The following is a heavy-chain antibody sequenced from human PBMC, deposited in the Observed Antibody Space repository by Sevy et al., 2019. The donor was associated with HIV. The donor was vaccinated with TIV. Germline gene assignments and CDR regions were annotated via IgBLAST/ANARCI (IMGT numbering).Heavy chain of an antibody. CDR3: AREPPGVAGLQGAFDI. CDR2: INHSGST. CDR1: GGSFSGYY. V-gene: IGHV4-34*01. Sequence: SETLSLTCAVYGGSFSGYYWSWIRQPPGKGLEWIGEINHSGSTNYNPSLKSRVTISVDTSKNQFSLKLSSVTAAGTAVYYCAREPPGVAGLQGAFDIWGQGTMVTVSS. J-gene: IGHJ3*02. D-gene: IGHD6-19*01.